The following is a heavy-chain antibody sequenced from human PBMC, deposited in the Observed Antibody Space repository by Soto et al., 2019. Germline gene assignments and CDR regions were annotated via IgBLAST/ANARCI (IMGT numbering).Heavy chain of an antibody. CDR1: GFTFSSYA. V-gene: IGHV3-23*01. CDR2: ISGSGGST. Sequence: GGSLRLSCAASGFTFSSYAMSWVRQAPGKGLEWVSAISGSGGSTYYADSVKGRFTISRDNSKNTLYLQMNSLRAEDTAVYYCAKRNGYYDSSGYPDYWAQGTLVTVSS. CDR3: AKRNGYYDSSGYPDY. J-gene: IGHJ4*02. D-gene: IGHD3-22*01.